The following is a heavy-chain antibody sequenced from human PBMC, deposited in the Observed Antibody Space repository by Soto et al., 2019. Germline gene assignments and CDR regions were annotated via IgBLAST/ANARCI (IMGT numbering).Heavy chain of an antibody. J-gene: IGHJ6*02. CDR2: ISPKSGSK. CDR3: VKDRDSNSWPSRDV. Sequence: ASVKVSCKTSGYTFARNGISWVRQAPGQGLEWMGWISPKSGSKKYAQKFQGRVIMTTDTSTSTAYMELRSLRCDDTAVYYCVKDRDSNSWPSRDVWGPGTTVTVSS. V-gene: IGHV1-18*01. D-gene: IGHD3-22*01. CDR1: GYTFARNG.